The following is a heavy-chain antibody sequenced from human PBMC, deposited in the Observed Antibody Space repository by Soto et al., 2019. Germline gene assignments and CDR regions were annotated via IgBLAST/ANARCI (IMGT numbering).Heavy chain of an antibody. CDR2: ISYSGST. CDR3: ARHAYDCSSTSWYIYYDYYDYMDV. J-gene: IGHJ6*03. Sequence: SKTLALTCTVSGGSISSSSSYWGWIRQPPGRGLEWIGSISYSGSTYQNPSLKSRVTISVDTSKNQFSLKLTSVTAADTAVYYCARHAYDCSSTSWYIYYDYYDYMDVWGKGTTVTVSS. V-gene: IGHV4-39*01. CDR1: GGSISSSSSY. D-gene: IGHD2-2*01.